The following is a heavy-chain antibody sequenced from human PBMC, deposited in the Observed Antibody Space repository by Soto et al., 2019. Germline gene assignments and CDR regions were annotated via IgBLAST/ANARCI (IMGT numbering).Heavy chain of an antibody. CDR1: GFTVSSNY. J-gene: IGHJ2*01. CDR2: IYSGGST. V-gene: IGHV3-53*01. D-gene: IGHD4-17*01. Sequence: EVQLVESGGGLIQPGGSLRLSCAASGFTVSSNYMSWVRQAPGKGLEWVSVIYSGGSTYYADSVKGRFTISRDNSKNTLYLQMNSLRAEDTAVYYCASQGSFTVIDWYFDLWGRGTLVTVSS. CDR3: ASQGSFTVIDWYFDL.